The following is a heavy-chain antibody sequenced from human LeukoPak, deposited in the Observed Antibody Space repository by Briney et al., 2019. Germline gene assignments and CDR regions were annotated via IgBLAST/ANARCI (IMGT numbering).Heavy chain of an antibody. CDR2: IYTSGST. V-gene: IGHV4-59*10. D-gene: IGHD1-26*01. Sequence: SETLSLTXAVYGGSFSGYYWSWIRQPPGKGLEWLGRIYTSGSTNYNPSLKSRVTMSVDTSKNQFSPKLSSVTAADTAVYYCERVVGATTDYYYYYMDVWGKGTTVTVSS. CDR1: GGSFSGYY. J-gene: IGHJ6*03. CDR3: ERVVGATTDYYYYYMDV.